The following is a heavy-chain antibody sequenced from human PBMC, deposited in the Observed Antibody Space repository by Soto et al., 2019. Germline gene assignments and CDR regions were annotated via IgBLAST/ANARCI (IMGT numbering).Heavy chain of an antibody. CDR2: ISYNGHDK. V-gene: IGHV3-30*18. D-gene: IGHD6-19*01. CDR1: GFTFRSFG. J-gene: IGHJ4*01. Sequence: PGGSLRRSFAASGFTFRSFGMHWVRQAPGKVLELVALISYNGHDKYYADSVKGRFTISRDNSKSTLSLQMKSLRPEDTAVYYFAKVGVAGTDRLYFEYWGHATPVNDSS. CDR3: AKVGVAGTDRLYFEY.